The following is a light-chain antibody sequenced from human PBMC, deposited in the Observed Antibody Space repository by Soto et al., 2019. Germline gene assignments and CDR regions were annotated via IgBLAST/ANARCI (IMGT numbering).Light chain of an antibody. V-gene: IGKV1-39*01. Sequence: DIQMTQSPYSLSASVGDRVTITCRASQSISNYLNWYQQKPGKAARLLIHAASSLQSGVPSRFSGSGSGTDFTLTISSLQPEDFAIYYCQQSYNAPRTFGPGTKVEIK. J-gene: IGKJ1*01. CDR3: QQSYNAPRT. CDR1: QSISNY. CDR2: AAS.